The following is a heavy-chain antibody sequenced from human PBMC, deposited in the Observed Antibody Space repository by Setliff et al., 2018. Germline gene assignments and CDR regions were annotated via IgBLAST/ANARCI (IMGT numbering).Heavy chain of an antibody. Sequence: ASVKVSCKASGYTFSDYGVSWVRQAPGQGLEWLGWISPYSGNSYSAPKFQGRLSLTTDTSAATAYLDLRSLRSDDTAVYFCSRLVRFCTRTACQRLSGDDYWGQGTLVTV. V-gene: IGHV1-18*01. D-gene: IGHD6-13*01. CDR3: SRLVRFCTRTACQRLSGDDY. CDR1: GYTFSDYG. CDR2: ISPYSGNS. J-gene: IGHJ4*02.